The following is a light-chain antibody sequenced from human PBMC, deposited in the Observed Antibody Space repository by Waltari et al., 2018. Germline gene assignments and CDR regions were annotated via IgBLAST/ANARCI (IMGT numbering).Light chain of an antibody. CDR3: SSYTPRSAPGV. CDR2: EVS. V-gene: IGLV2-14*01. J-gene: IGLJ1*01. Sequence: QSALTQPASVSGSPGQSITISCSGTDSDVCAYDFVSWYHQHPGKAPHLVIYEVSNRPAGISNRFSASNSGNTASLTSSGRQAEDEADYYCSSYTPRSAPGVFGTGTRVTVL. CDR1: DSDVCAYDF.